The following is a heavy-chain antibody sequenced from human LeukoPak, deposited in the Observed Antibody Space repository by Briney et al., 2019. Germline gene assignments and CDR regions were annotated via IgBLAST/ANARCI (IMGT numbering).Heavy chain of an antibody. CDR1: GFTFDDYA. Sequence: GGSLRLSCAASGFTFDDYAMHWVRQAPGKGLEWVSGISWNSGSIGYADSVKGRFTISRDNAKNSLYLQMNSLRAEDMALYYCAKGGTYPWHYMDVWGKGTTVTVSS. CDR3: AKGGTYPWHYMDV. D-gene: IGHD3-16*01. J-gene: IGHJ6*03. CDR2: ISWNSGSI. V-gene: IGHV3-9*03.